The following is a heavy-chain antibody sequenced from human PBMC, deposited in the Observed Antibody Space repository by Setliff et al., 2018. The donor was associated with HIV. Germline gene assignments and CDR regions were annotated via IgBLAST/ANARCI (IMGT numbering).Heavy chain of an antibody. CDR2: VNAGNGIA. CDR3: AGQHGRFSGDYFDY. Sequence: ASVKVSCKASGGTFSSYAINWVRQAPGQRLEWMGWVNAGNGIANYAQKFQGRVTITADESTSTAYMELSSLRSEDTAVYYCAGQHGRFSGDYFDYWGQGTLVTVSS. J-gene: IGHJ4*02. V-gene: IGHV1-69*10. D-gene: IGHD2-21*01. CDR1: GGTFSSYA.